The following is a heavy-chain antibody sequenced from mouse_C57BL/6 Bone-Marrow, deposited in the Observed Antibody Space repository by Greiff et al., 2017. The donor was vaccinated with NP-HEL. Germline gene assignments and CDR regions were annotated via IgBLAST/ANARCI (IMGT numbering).Heavy chain of an antibody. V-gene: IGHV1-55*01. D-gene: IGHD2-4*01. J-gene: IGHJ4*01. CDR1: GYTFTSYW. CDR3: SRDYDYDRSDAMDY. Sequence: QVQLQQPGAELVKPGASVKMSCKASGYTFTSYWITWVKQRPGQGLEWIGDIYPGSGSTNYNEKFKSKATLTVDTSSSTAYMQLSSLTSEDSAVYYGSRDYDYDRSDAMDYWGQGTSVTVSS. CDR2: IYPGSGST.